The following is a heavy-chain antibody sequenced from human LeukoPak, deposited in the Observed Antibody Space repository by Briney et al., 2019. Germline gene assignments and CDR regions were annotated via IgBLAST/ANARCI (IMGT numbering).Heavy chain of an antibody. CDR2: IYNGVNT. CDR1: GASVSSASY. D-gene: IGHD2-8*01. Sequence: HSETLSLTCTVSGASVSSASYWSWIRQLPGKGVEWIAHIYNGVNTNYNPSLKSRVTISVDTSKNQFSLRLNSVTAADTAVYYCARSRAFNGGAFDPWGQGSLVTVSS. J-gene: IGHJ5*02. V-gene: IGHV4-61*01. CDR3: ARSRAFNGGAFDP.